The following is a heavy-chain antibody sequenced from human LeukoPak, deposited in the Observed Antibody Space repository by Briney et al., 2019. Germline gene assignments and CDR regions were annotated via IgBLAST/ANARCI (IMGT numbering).Heavy chain of an antibody. V-gene: IGHV3-23*01. D-gene: IGHD3-10*01. Sequence: GGSLRLSCAASGFTFSYYGMSWVRQAPGKGLEWVSSFSGSGGRTYYADSVKGRFTISRDNSKNTLYLQMNSLRAEDTAVYCCAKDGLGRYYYYYYMDVWGKGTTVTVSS. J-gene: IGHJ6*03. CDR3: AKDGLGRYYYYYYMDV. CDR2: FSGSGGRT. CDR1: GFTFSYYG.